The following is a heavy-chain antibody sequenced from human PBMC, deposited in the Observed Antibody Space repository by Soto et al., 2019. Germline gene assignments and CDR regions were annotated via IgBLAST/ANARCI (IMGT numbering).Heavy chain of an antibody. CDR2: ISGSGGST. J-gene: IGHJ3*02. Sequence: PGGSLRLSCAASGFTFSSYAMSWVRQAPGKGLEWVSAISGSGGSTYYADSVKGRFTISRDNSKNTLYLQMNSLRAEDTAVYYCAKELSQYYYDSSGYYADAFDIWGQGTMVTVSS. V-gene: IGHV3-23*01. D-gene: IGHD3-22*01. CDR3: AKELSQYYYDSSGYYADAFDI. CDR1: GFTFSSYA.